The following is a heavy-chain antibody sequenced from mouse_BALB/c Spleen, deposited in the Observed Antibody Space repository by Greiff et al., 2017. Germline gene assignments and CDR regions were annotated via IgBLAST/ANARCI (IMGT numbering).Heavy chain of an antibody. Sequence: VQLQQSGPELVKPGASVKISCKASGYTFTDYNMHWVKQSHGKRLEWIGYIYPYNGGTGYNQKFKSKATLTVDNSSSTAYMDLRSLTSADSAVYYCAKYPDGYYGFAYWGQGTLVTVSA. CDR3: AKYPDGYYGFAY. J-gene: IGHJ3*01. V-gene: IGHV1S29*02. CDR2: IYPYNGGT. CDR1: GYTFTDYN. D-gene: IGHD2-3*01.